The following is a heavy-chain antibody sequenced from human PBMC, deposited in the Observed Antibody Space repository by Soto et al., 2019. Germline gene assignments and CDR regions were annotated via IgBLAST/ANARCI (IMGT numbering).Heavy chain of an antibody. J-gene: IGHJ4*02. D-gene: IGHD3-9*01. Sequence: SETLSLTCSVSGDSINSDKYYWGWIRQPPGKGLEWIGSIYYRGNTYYNPPLQTRVTISLDKSKSQFSLKLNSVTAADSAVYFCARLEGLATISYYFDYWGQGTLVTVSS. CDR1: GDSINSDKYY. CDR3: ARLEGLATISYYFDY. V-gene: IGHV4-39*01. CDR2: IYYRGNT.